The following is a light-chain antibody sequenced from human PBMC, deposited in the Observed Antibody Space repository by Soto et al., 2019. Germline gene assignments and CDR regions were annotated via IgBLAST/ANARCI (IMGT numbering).Light chain of an antibody. CDR2: EVS. V-gene: IGLV2-8*01. Sequence: QSALTQPPSASGSVGQSVTISCTGTSTDVGGYNYVSWYQQHPGKAPKLMIYEVSKRPSGVPDRFSGSKSGNTASLTVSGLQDEDEADYYCSSSAGNNIDYVFGTGTKLTVL. J-gene: IGLJ1*01. CDR1: STDVGGYNY. CDR3: SSSAGNNIDYV.